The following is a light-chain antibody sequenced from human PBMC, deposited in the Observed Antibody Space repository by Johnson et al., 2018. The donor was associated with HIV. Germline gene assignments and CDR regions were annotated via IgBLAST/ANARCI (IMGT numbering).Light chain of an antibody. J-gene: IGLJ1*01. Sequence: QSVLTQPPSVSAAPGQKVTISCSGSNSNIGNNYVSWYQQLPGTAPKLLIYENNKRPSGIPDRFSGSKSGTSATLGITGLQTGDEADYYCGTWDNSLSAYVFDTGTKVTVL. CDR2: ENN. V-gene: IGLV1-51*02. CDR1: NSNIGNNY. CDR3: GTWDNSLSAYV.